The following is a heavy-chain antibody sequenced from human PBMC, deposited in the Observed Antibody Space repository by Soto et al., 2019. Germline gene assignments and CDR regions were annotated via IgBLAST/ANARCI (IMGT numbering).Heavy chain of an antibody. V-gene: IGHV4-59*01. Sequence: SETLSLTCHVSGDSINSFYRAWVRQAPNKGLEWIGYTFYTGTTNYNPSLKNRVTISVDKSRNQFSLRLISVTAADTAIYFCARDMGPQTSYFYGMDIWGPGTSVT. D-gene: IGHD3-9*01. CDR1: GDSINSFY. J-gene: IGHJ6*02. CDR2: TFYTGTT. CDR3: ARDMGPQTSYFYGMDI.